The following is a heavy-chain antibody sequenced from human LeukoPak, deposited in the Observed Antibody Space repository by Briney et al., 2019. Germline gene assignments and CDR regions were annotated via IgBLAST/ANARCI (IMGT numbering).Heavy chain of an antibody. Sequence: GAPVKVSCKASGNTFTSFHIHWVRQAPGQGLEYMGIIKVYGDTTIYAQRFQGRITMTRDTSTSTVYMELSSLNSEDTAVYYCARESPSTFYFDYWGQGTLVTVSS. CDR1: GNTFTSFH. CDR2: IKVYGDTT. CDR3: ARESPSTFYFDY. J-gene: IGHJ4*02. D-gene: IGHD1-1*01. V-gene: IGHV1-46*01.